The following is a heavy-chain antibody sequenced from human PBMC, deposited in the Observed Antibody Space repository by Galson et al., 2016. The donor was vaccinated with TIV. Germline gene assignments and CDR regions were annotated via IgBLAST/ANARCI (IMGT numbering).Heavy chain of an antibody. J-gene: IGHJ4*02. CDR1: GYTFSNFA. CDR3: ARYSSTSSRRFDY. D-gene: IGHD6-6*01. CDR2: MSAYSGAS. Sequence: SCKASGYTFSNFAITWVRQAPGQGLEWMGYMSAYSGASNYAQEFQGRVTITTDTSTSTAYMELRNLRFDDTAVYYCARYSSTSSRRFDYWGRGTLVTVSA. V-gene: IGHV1-18*01.